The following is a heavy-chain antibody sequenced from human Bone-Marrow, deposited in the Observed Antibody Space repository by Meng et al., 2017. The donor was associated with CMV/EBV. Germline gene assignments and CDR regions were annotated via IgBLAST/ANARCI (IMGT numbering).Heavy chain of an antibody. CDR2: IYYSGST. CDR3: ARVQPHLPYYYDGMDV. V-gene: IGHV4-59*01. J-gene: IGHJ6*02. CDR1: GGSISSYY. Sequence: SETLSLTCTVPGGSISSYYWSWIRQPPGKGLEGIGYIYYSGSTNYNPSLKSRVTISVDTSKNQFSLKLSSVTAADTAVYYCARVQPHLPYYYDGMDVWGQGTTVTVSS. D-gene: IGHD5-18*01.